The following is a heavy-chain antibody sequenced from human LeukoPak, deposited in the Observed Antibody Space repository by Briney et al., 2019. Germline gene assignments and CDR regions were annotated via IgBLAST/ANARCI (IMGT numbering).Heavy chain of an antibody. CDR1: GGSISSYY. V-gene: IGHV4-59*01. D-gene: IGHD3-10*01. J-gene: IGHJ4*02. CDR3: AREGGGSGSYYRPFDY. Sequence: SETLSLTCTVSGGSISSYYWSWIRQPPGKGLEWIGYIYYSGSTNYNPSLKSRVTISVDTSKNQFSLKLSSVTAADTAVYYCAREGGGSGSYYRPFDYWGQGTLVTVSS. CDR2: IYYSGST.